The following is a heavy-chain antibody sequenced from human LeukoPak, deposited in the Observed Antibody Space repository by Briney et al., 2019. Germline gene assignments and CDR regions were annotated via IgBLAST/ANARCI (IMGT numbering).Heavy chain of an antibody. D-gene: IGHD5-24*01. J-gene: IGHJ4*02. Sequence: SETLSLTCTVSGYSISSGYYWGWIRQPPGKGLEWIGSIYHSGSTYYNPSLKSRVTISVDTSKNQFSLKLSSVTAADTAVYYCARVRIEMATMGLDYWGQGTLVTVSS. V-gene: IGHV4-38-2*02. CDR1: GYSISSGYY. CDR3: ARVRIEMATMGLDY. CDR2: IYHSGST.